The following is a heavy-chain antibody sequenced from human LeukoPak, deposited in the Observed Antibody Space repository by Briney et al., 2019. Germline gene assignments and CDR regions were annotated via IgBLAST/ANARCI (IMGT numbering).Heavy chain of an antibody. CDR1: GFTFSSYA. V-gene: IGHV3-23*01. CDR3: AKDSPVGAWQWLVKADGDY. Sequence: PGGSLRLSCAASGFTFSSYAMSWVRQAPGKGLEWVSAISGSGGSTYYADSVKGRFTISRDNSKNTLYLQMNSLRAEDTAVYYCAKDSPVGAWQWLVKADGDYWGQGTLVTVSS. J-gene: IGHJ4*02. CDR2: ISGSGGST. D-gene: IGHD6-19*01.